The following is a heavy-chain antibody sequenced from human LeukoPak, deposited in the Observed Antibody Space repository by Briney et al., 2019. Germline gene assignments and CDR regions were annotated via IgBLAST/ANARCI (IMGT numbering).Heavy chain of an antibody. CDR1: GFTFSSYA. Sequence: GGSLRLSCAASGFTFSSYAMSRVRQAPGKGLEWVSAISGSGGSTYYADSVKGRSTISRDNSKNTLYLQMNSLRAEDTAVYYCAKDDSFRYCSSTSCPPSFDPWGQGTLVTVSS. CDR2: ISGSGGST. V-gene: IGHV3-23*01. CDR3: AKDDSFRYCSSTSCPPSFDP. J-gene: IGHJ5*02. D-gene: IGHD2-2*01.